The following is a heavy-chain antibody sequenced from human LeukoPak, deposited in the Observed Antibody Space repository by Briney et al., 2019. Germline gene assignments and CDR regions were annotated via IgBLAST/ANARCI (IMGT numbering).Heavy chain of an antibody. CDR1: GFTFSSYW. V-gene: IGHV3-7*01. D-gene: IGHD1-1*01. Sequence: GGSLRLSCAASGFTFSSYWMSWMRQAPGKGLEWVANIKYDGNEEYYVDSVKGRFTISRDNAKNSLYLQLNCLRVEDTAVYYCKSGGAAPGSFDYWGQGTLVTVSP. CDR2: IKYDGNEE. J-gene: IGHJ4*02. CDR3: KSGGAAPGSFDY.